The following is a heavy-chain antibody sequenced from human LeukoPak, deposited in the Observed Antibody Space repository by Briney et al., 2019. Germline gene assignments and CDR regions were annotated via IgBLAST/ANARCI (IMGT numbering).Heavy chain of an antibody. Sequence: GGSLRLSCAASGFTFSSYWMSWVRQAPGKGLEWVANIKQDGSEKYYVDSVKDRFTISRDNAKNSLYLQMNSLRAEDTAVYYCARDYYYDSSGYYYPDAFDIWGQGTMVTVSS. V-gene: IGHV3-7*01. J-gene: IGHJ3*02. CDR3: ARDYYYDSSGYYYPDAFDI. D-gene: IGHD3-22*01. CDR1: GFTFSSYW. CDR2: IKQDGSEK.